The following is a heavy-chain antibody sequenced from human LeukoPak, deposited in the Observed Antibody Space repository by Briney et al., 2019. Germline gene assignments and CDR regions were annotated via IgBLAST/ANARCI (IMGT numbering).Heavy chain of an antibody. Sequence: PSQTLSLTCTVSGGSISSGSYFWSWIRQPAGKGLEWIGRIYTTGSTNYNPSLKSRVTISVDTSKNQFSLKLSSVTAADTAVYYCARDLLSYGYYFDYWGQGTLVTVSS. D-gene: IGHD5-18*01. J-gene: IGHJ4*02. CDR2: IYTTGST. V-gene: IGHV4-61*02. CDR3: ARDLLSYGYYFDY. CDR1: GGSISSGSYF.